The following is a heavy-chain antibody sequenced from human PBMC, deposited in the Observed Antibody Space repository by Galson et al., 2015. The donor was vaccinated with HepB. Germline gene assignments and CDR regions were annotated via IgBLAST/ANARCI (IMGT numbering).Heavy chain of an antibody. V-gene: IGHV3-30*02. J-gene: IGHJ6*02. CDR1: GFTFSSYG. Sequence: SLRLSCAASGFTFSSYGMHWVRQAPGKGLEWVAFIRYDGSNKYYADSVKGRFTISRDNSKNTLYLQMNSLRAEDTAAYYCVKAIKASNSWYYYYYGMDVWGQGTTVTVSS. CDR3: VKAIKASNSWYYYYYGMDV. CDR2: IRYDGSNK. D-gene: IGHD6-13*01.